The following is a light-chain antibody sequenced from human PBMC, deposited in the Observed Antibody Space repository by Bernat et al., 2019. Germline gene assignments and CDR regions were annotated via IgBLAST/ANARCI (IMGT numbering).Light chain of an antibody. CDR1: SSDVGGYNF. J-gene: IGLJ1*01. V-gene: IGLV2-14*03. Sequence: QSALTQPASVSGSPGQSITISCSGSSSDVGGYNFVSWYQQHPGKAPKLMIYDVSDRPSVISDRFSGSKSGNTASLTISGLQAEDEADYYCYSFTSSHRYVFGSGTRVTV. CDR3: YSFTSSHRYV. CDR2: DVS.